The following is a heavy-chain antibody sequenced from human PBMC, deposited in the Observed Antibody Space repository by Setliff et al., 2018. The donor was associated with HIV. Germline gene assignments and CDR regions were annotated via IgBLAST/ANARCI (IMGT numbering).Heavy chain of an antibody. V-gene: IGHV1-69*13. Sequence: ASVKVSCKASGGTFSSYSINWVRQAPGQGLEWMGGIIPIYGTPIYAQKFQGRVTITADESTSTAYMELSSLRSEDTAVYYCARGDYGSGSYYPYYFYYGMDVWGQGTTVTAP. CDR1: GGTFSSYS. J-gene: IGHJ6*02. CDR2: IIPIYGTP. D-gene: IGHD3-10*01. CDR3: ARGDYGSGSYYPYYFYYGMDV.